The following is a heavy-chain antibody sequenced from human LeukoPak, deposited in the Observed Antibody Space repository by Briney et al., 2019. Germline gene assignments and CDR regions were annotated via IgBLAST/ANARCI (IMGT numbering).Heavy chain of an antibody. V-gene: IGHV3-30*02. CDR3: AKGGDNLGLTGYWGYYFDY. D-gene: IGHD3-9*01. CDR1: GFTFSNYG. J-gene: IGHJ4*02. CDR2: IRYDGSDK. Sequence: TGGSLRLSCAASGFTFSNYGMHWVRQAPGKGLEWVAFIRYDGSDKYYADSVKGRFTISRDNSKNTLYLQMNSLRAEDTAVYYCAKGGDNLGLTGYWGYYFDYWGQGTLVTVSS.